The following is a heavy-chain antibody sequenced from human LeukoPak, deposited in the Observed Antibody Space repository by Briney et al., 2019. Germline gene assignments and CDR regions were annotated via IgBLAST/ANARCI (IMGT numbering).Heavy chain of an antibody. CDR2: INYDETEK. D-gene: IGHD1-1*01. Sequence: GGSPRLSCAASGFSFNSDWMDWVRQAPGKGLEWVANINYDETEKNYLGSVKGRFTISRDNAQNSLYLQMNGLTVDDTAVYYCTRRLDDWGQGTLVTVSS. V-gene: IGHV3-7*01. CDR1: GFSFNSDW. J-gene: IGHJ4*02. CDR3: TRRLDD.